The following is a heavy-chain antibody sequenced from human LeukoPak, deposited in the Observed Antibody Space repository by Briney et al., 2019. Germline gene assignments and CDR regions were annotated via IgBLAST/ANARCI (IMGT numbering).Heavy chain of an antibody. CDR2: ISSSSGTI. Sequence: GGSLRLSCAASGFTFSSYNMNWVRQAPGKGLEWVSYISSSSGTIFYADSVQGRFTISRDNAKNSLHLQMDSLRAEDTAVYYCARTTYYYDSSGYYWFDYWGQGTLVTVSS. CDR3: ARTTYYYDSSGYYWFDY. J-gene: IGHJ4*02. CDR1: GFTFSSYN. V-gene: IGHV3-48*01. D-gene: IGHD3-22*01.